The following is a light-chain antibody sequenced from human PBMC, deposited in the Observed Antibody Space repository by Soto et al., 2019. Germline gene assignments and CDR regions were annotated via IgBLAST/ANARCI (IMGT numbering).Light chain of an antibody. CDR1: QGIGNS. V-gene: IGKV1-8*01. J-gene: IGKJ4*01. Sequence: AIRMTQSPSSFSASTGDNVTITCRASQGIGNSLAWYQQKPGEAPNLLIYDASTLQSGVPARFSGSGSGSDFTLTITSLQSEDFATYYCQHYYNYPLTFGGGTKVEIK. CDR2: DAS. CDR3: QHYYNYPLT.